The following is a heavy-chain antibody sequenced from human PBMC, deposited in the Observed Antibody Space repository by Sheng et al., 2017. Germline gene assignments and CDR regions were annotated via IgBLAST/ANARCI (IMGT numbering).Heavy chain of an antibody. D-gene: IGHD6-25*01. CDR2: VYSEGVGGTT. V-gene: IGHV3-53*01. J-gene: IGHJ3*02. Sequence: ELQLVESGGGLIQPGGSRRLSCAVSGMIVSKDYMNWVRQSPRKGLEWVAGVYSEGVGGTTHYADSVKGRFTISRDESTNSLYLQLNGLRVEDTAVYYCVRGYSSGWAGFAYDIWGQGT. CDR3: VRGYSSGWAGFAYDI. CDR1: GMIVSKDY.